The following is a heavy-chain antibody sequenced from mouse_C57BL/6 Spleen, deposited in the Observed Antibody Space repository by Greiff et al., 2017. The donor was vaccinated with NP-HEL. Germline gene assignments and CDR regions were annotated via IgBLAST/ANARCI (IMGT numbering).Heavy chain of an antibody. D-gene: IGHD2-3*01. CDR2: IDPETGGT. J-gene: IGHJ2*01. V-gene: IGHV1-15*01. CDR3: TRGVGLLQDY. CDR1: GYTFTDYE. Sequence: QVQLKQSGAELVRPGASVTLSCKASGYTFTDYEMHWVKQTPVHGLEWIGAIDPETGGTAYNQKFKGKAILTADKSSSTAYMELRSLTSEDSAVYYCTRGVGLLQDYWGQGTTLTVSS.